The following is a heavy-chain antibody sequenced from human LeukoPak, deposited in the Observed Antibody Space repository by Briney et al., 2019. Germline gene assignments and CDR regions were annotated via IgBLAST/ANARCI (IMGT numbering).Heavy chain of an antibody. D-gene: IGHD2-15*01. CDR3: ARESYCSGGSCYDY. J-gene: IGHJ4*02. CDR2: ISSSSSTI. CDR1: GFTFSSYS. V-gene: IGHV3-48*01. Sequence: GGSLRLSCAASGFTFSSYSMNWARQAPGKGLEWVSYISSSSSTIYYADSVKGRFTISRDNAKNSLYLQMNSLRAEDTAVYYCARESYCSGGSCYDYWGQGTLVTVSS.